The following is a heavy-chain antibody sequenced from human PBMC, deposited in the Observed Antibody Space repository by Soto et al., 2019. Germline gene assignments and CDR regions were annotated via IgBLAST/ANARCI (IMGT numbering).Heavy chain of an antibody. D-gene: IGHD3-9*01. CDR2: ISGSGGST. V-gene: IGHV3-23*01. CDR3: AKDQDHRGNYDILTPEY. CDR1: GFTFSSYA. Sequence: GGSLRLSCAASGFTFSSYAMSWVRQAPGKGLEWVSAISGSGGSTYYADSVKGRFTISRDNSKNTLYPQMNSLRAEDTAVYYCAKDQDHRGNYDILTPEYWGQGTLVTVSS. J-gene: IGHJ4*02.